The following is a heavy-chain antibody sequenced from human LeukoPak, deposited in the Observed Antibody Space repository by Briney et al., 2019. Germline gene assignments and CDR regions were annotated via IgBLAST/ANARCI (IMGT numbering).Heavy chain of an antibody. V-gene: IGHV3-33*01. CDR2: MRHDGSDI. J-gene: IGHJ4*02. CDR1: GFSFNSYA. Sequence: PGRSLRLSCAASGFSFNSYAMHWVRQAPGKGLEWVAVMRHDGSDIYYGDSVKGRFTISRDNSKNTLYLQINSLRVDDTAVYYCARDHSPKWGPGERYFDYWGQGTQVTVSS. CDR3: ARDHSPKWGPGERYFDY. D-gene: IGHD1-26*01.